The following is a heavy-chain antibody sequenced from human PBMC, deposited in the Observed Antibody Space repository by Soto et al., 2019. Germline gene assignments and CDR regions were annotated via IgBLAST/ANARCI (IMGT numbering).Heavy chain of an antibody. V-gene: IGHV1-46*01. CDR2: INPSGGST. CDR3: ARVAGHYVWGSYREYYFEY. J-gene: IGHJ4*02. Sequence: GASVKFSCKASGYTFTSYYMHWVRQAPGQGLEWMGIINPSGGSTSYAQKFQGRVTMTRDTSTRTVYMELSSLRSEDTAVYYCARVAGHYVWGSYREYYFEYWGEGTLVTVSS. CDR1: GYTFTSYY. D-gene: IGHD3-16*02.